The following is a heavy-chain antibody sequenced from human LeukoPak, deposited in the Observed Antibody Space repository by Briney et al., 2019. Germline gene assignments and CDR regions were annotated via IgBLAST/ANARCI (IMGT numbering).Heavy chain of an antibody. CDR1: GGSFSGYY. V-gene: IGHV4-34*01. D-gene: IGHD3-9*01. CDR2: INHSGST. J-gene: IGHJ6*02. Sequence: SETLSLTCAVYGGSFSGYYWSWIRQPPGKGLEWIGEINHSGSTNYNPSLKSRVTISVDTSKNQFSLKLSSVTAADTAVYYGASPYDDILTGYYNGYYYGMDVWGQGTTVTVSS. CDR3: ASPYDDILTGYYNGYYYGMDV.